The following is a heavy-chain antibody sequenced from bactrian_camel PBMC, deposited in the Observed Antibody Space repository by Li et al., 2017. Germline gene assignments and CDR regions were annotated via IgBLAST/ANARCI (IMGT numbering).Heavy chain of an antibody. Sequence: HVQLVESGGGSVQAGGSLRLSCGYTYSNTYSRYCMAWFRQASGKEREGVATIGSDGSTFYSDSVKGRFTMSQDDTNKATLYLQMTDLKPEDTAMYYCAAGRTTGCYGLGQRTDYNYWGQGTQVTVS. D-gene: IGHD3*01. CDR2: IGSDGST. CDR1: SNTYSRYC. V-gene: IGHV3S55*01. J-gene: IGHJ4*01. CDR3: AAGRTTGCYGLGQRTDYNY.